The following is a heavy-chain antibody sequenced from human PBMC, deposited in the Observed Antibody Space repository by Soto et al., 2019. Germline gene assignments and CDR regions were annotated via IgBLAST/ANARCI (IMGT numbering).Heavy chain of an antibody. V-gene: IGHV1-18*01. Sequence: ASVKVSCKASGYTFTTFGISWVRQAPGQGLEWMGWTSTNNGDTYCAPRFQGRVTVTKDTSTRTAYMELRSLGSDDTAVYYCGREYCRGGRCYSPDYWGQGTLVTVSS. J-gene: IGHJ4*02. CDR1: GYTFTTFG. CDR3: GREYCRGGRCYSPDY. D-gene: IGHD2-15*01. CDR2: TSTNNGDT.